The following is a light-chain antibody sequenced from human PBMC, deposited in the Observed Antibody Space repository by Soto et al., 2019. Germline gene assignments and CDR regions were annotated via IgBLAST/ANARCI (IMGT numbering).Light chain of an antibody. CDR1: QSVSSSY. CDR3: QQYGSSPQT. CDR2: GAS. V-gene: IGKV3-20*01. Sequence: EIVLTQSPGTLSLSPGERATLSCRASQSVSSSYLAWYQQKPGQAPRLLIYGASSRATGIPDRFSGSGSGTDFALTISRLEPEDFAVCYCQQYGSSPQTLGQGTKVDI. J-gene: IGKJ1*01.